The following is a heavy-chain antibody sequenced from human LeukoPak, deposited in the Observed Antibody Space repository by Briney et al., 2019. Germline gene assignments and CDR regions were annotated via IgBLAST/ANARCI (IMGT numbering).Heavy chain of an antibody. CDR2: INHSGST. Sequence: SETLSLTCAVYGGSFSGYYWSWIRQPPGKGLEWIGEINHSGSTNYNPSLKSRVTISVGTSKNQFSLKLSSVTAADTAVYYCARLYSGSYWGTDYWGQGTLVTVSS. CDR3: ARLYSGSYWGTDY. J-gene: IGHJ4*02. V-gene: IGHV4-34*01. CDR1: GGSFSGYY. D-gene: IGHD1-26*01.